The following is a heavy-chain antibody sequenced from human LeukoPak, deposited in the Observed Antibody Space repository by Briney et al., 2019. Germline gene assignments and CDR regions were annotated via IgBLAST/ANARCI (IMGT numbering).Heavy chain of an antibody. J-gene: IGHJ4*02. CDR2: ISGSGSST. CDR1: GFTFSSYS. D-gene: IGHD6-13*01. CDR3: AKDISATKPYYADY. V-gene: IGHV3-23*01. Sequence: GGSLRLSCAASGFTFSSYSMSWVRQAPGKGLEWVSGISGSGSSTYYADSVKGRFTISRDNSKNTVNLQMNTLRAEDTAVYYCAKDISATKPYYADYWGPGTLVTVSS.